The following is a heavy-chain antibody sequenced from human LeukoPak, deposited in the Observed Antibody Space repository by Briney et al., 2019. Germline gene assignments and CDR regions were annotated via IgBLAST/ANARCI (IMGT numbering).Heavy chain of an antibody. J-gene: IGHJ5*01. CDR2: IKEDGSEK. CDR3: TRGAIPGYGDNWFWFDS. D-gene: IGHD1-1*01. Sequence: PGGSLRLSCATSGFTFSGYSMSWVRHGPRKGLEWVANIKEDGSEKSYVHSLTGRFTISRDNARNSVYLQMNTLRDEDAAVYYCTRGAIPGYGDNWFWFDSWGEGTLVSVSS. V-gene: IGHV3-7*02. CDR1: GFTFSGYS.